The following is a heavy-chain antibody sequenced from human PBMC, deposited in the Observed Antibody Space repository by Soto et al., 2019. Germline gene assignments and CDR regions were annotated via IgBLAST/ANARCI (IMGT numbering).Heavy chain of an antibody. CDR1: GYAFSDYY. D-gene: IGHD5-12*01. Sequence: QVQLVQSGAEVKKPGASVKVSCKASGYAFSDYYIHWMRQAPGQGLEWLGWINPKSGRTKSARMFQGWVTMARDTSIRTAYMEISWLESDQTVVYYFAGEGGGATANLDYYYFYMDVWGKGTTVTVSS. V-gene: IGHV1-2*04. J-gene: IGHJ6*03. CDR3: AGEGGGATANLDYYYFYMDV. CDR2: INPKSGRT.